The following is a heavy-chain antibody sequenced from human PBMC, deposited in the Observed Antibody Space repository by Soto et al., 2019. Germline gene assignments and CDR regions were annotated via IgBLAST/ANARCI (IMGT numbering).Heavy chain of an antibody. V-gene: IGHV4-31*03. CDR2: IYYSGST. CDR3: AREGPDYGDLGGMDV. D-gene: IGHD4-17*01. J-gene: IGHJ6*02. CDR1: GGSISSGGYY. Sequence: SETLSLTCTVSGGSISSGGYYWSWIRQHPGKGLEWIGYIYYSGSTYYNPSLKSRITISVDTPKNQFSLKLSSVTAADTAVYYCAREGPDYGDLGGMDVWGQGTTVTVSS.